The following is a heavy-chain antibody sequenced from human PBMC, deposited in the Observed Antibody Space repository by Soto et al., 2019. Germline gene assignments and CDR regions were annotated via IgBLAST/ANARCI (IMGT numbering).Heavy chain of an antibody. CDR2: IYPGDSDT. CDR1: GYSFTTYW. J-gene: IGHJ4*02. V-gene: IGHV5-51*01. CDR3: ARRGYSYEYFDY. D-gene: IGHD5-18*01. Sequence: GESLKISCKGSGYSFTTYWIAWVRQMPGKGLELMGIIYPGDSDTRYSPPFQGQVTISADKSISTAYLQWSSLRASDTAIYYCARRGYSYEYFDYWGQGNLVTVSS.